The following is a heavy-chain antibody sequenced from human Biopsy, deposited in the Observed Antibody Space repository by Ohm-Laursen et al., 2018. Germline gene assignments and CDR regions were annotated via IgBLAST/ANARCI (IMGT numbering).Heavy chain of an antibody. D-gene: IGHD3-3*01. Sequence: GSSVKVSCKASGYNFNSYGISWVRQAPGQGLEWMGRISGYNGNTLYAQKFQHRVTMTTDTSTSTAYTELRSLTSDDTAVYYCARISITRLLDYWGQGTLVTVSS. CDR3: ARISITRLLDY. CDR1: GYNFNSYG. V-gene: IGHV1-18*01. CDR2: ISGYNGNT. J-gene: IGHJ4*02.